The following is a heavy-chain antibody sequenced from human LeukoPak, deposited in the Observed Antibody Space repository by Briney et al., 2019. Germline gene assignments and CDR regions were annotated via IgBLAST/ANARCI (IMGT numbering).Heavy chain of an antibody. CDR3: ARGVHGDYYFDY. Sequence: PSETLSLTCAVYGGSFSGYCWSWIRQPPGKGLGWIGEINHSGSTNYNPSLKSRVTISVDTSKNQFSLKLSSVTAADTAVYYCARGVHGDYYFDYWGQGTLVTVSS. V-gene: IGHV4-34*01. CDR1: GGSFSGYC. J-gene: IGHJ4*02. CDR2: INHSGST. D-gene: IGHD4-17*01.